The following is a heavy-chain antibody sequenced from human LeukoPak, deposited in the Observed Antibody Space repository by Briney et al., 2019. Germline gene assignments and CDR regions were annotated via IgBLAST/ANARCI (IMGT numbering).Heavy chain of an antibody. V-gene: IGHV1-18*01. CDR1: GYTFTSYG. J-gene: IGHJ4*02. CDR2: ISAYNGNT. CDR3: ASVGACSGGSCYDFDC. Sequence: ASVKVSCKASGYTFTSYGTSWVRQAPGQGLEWTGWISAYNGNTNYAQKLQGRVAMTTDTSTSTAYMELRSLRSDDTAVYYCASVGACSGGSCYDFDCWGQGTLVTVSS. D-gene: IGHD2-15*01.